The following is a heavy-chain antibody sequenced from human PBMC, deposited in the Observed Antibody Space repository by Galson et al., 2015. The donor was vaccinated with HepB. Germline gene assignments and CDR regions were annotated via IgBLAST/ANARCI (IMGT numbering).Heavy chain of an antibody. CDR1: GDSVSSNSAV. Sequence: CAISGDSVSSNSAVWNWIRQSPSRGLEWLGRTYYRSNWRKDYALFVRSRIAINADTSKNQFSLKLSSLTAADTAVYYCARRAHSGWYEIHYYAMDVWGQGTTVTVSS. V-gene: IGHV6-1*01. J-gene: IGHJ6*02. CDR2: TYYRSNWRK. CDR3: ARRAHSGWYEIHYYAMDV. D-gene: IGHD6-19*01.